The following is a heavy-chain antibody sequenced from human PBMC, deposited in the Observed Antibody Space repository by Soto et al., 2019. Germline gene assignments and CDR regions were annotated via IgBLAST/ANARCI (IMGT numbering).Heavy chain of an antibody. D-gene: IGHD3-10*01. J-gene: IGHJ5*02. Sequence: SQTMPLTCSVFGGSISNYYWSRILQPTGKGLEWIGYIYYSGSTNHNPSLKSRVTISVDTSKTQFSLKRSSVPAADTAVYYCGRGGEDFTGRFDPWGEGTLVTVSS. V-gene: IGHV4-59*01. CDR1: GGSISNYY. CDR2: IYYSGST. CDR3: GRGGEDFTGRFDP.